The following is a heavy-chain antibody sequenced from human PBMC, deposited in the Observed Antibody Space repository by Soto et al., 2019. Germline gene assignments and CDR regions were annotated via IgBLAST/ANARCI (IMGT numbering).Heavy chain of an antibody. CDR3: ARLSGDHSAFFSYGMDA. D-gene: IGHD2-21*01. CDR2: INSDGTIS. J-gene: IGHJ6*02. CDR1: GFTFETYW. Sequence: GGSMRLSSAASGFTFETYWVNWVRQAPGKGPERLSGINSDGTISSYADSVKGRFTISRDNARNTLSLQMNSRRADDTAVYYCARLSGDHSAFFSYGMDAWGQGTTVTGSS. V-gene: IGHV3-74*01.